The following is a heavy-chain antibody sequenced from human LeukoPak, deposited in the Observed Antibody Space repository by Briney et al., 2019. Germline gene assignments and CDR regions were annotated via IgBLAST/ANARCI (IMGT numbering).Heavy chain of an antibody. V-gene: IGHV1-8*03. CDR3: XRDXTXGYXYGYKVGYDY. Sequence: XXXXGYTFTSYDINWVRQARGQGLEWMGWMNPNTGNTGYAQKFQGRVTITRDTSISTAYMELSRLRSDDTAVYYCXRDXTXGYXYGYKVGYDYWGQGTLVTVSS. J-gene: IGHJ4*02. CDR2: MNPNTGNT. CDR1: GYTFTSYD. D-gene: IGHD5-18*01.